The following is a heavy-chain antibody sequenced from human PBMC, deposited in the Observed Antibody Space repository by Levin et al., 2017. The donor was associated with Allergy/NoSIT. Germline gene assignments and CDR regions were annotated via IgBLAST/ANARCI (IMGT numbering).Heavy chain of an antibody. J-gene: IGHJ4*02. CDR3: ARAQNPGSLSAREGFDY. CDR2: ISSSSSYI. Sequence: GESLKISCAASGFTFSRYSMNWVRQAPGKGLEWVSSISSSSSYINYADSVKGRFTISRDNAKNSLYLQMNTLRAEDTAVYYCARAQNPGSLSAREGFDYWGQGTLVTVSS. V-gene: IGHV3-21*01. D-gene: IGHD3-16*02. CDR1: GFTFSRYS.